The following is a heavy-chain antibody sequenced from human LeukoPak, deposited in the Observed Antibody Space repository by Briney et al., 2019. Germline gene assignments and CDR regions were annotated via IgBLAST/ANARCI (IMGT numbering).Heavy chain of an antibody. V-gene: IGHV3-30*04. Sequence: GGSLRLSCAASGFTFSTYAMQWVRQAPGKGLEWVAVISSDGSNKYYADSVKGRFTISRDNSKNTLYLQMNSLRVEDTAVYYCARVRYYDFWSGYYSDFDYWGQGTLVTVSS. D-gene: IGHD3-3*01. CDR1: GFTFSTYA. CDR2: ISSDGSNK. J-gene: IGHJ4*02. CDR3: ARVRYYDFWSGYYSDFDY.